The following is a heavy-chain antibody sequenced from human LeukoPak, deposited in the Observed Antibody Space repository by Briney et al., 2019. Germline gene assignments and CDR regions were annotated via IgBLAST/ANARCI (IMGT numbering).Heavy chain of an antibody. D-gene: IGHD1-26*01. J-gene: IGHJ4*02. CDR3: ARGTLVGATSY. Sequence: GGSLRLXCAASGFTFSSYSMNWVRQAPGKGLEWVSYISSASNTIYYADSVKGRFTISRDNAKNSLYLQMNSLRAEDTAMYYCARGTLVGATSYWGQGTLVTVSS. V-gene: IGHV3-48*01. CDR1: GFTFSSYS. CDR2: ISSASNTI.